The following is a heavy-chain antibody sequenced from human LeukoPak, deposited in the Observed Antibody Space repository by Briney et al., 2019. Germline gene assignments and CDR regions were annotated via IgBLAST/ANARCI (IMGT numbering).Heavy chain of an antibody. Sequence: ASVKASCKVSGYSLIEVAMHWVRQAPGKGREWVGSFDPEDGEDGETHYAQKFQGRVTMTEDASTDTAYMELTSLSSEDTALYYCAMTDRYAGRPFDYWGQGTLVTVSS. J-gene: IGHJ4*02. CDR3: AMTDRYAGRPFDY. V-gene: IGHV1-24*01. CDR2: FDPEDGEDGET. D-gene: IGHD3-9*01. CDR1: GYSLIEVA.